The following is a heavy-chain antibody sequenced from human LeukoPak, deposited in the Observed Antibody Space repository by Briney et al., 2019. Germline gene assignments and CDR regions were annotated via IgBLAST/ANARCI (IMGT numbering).Heavy chain of an antibody. CDR2: IYYSGST. D-gene: IGHD3-10*01. V-gene: IGHV4-39*01. CDR3: ARHFRRTMVRGVIIFDEYYFDY. J-gene: IGHJ4*02. CDR1: GGSISSSSYY. Sequence: SETLSLTCTVSGGSISSSSYYWGWIRQPPGKGLEWIGSIYYSGSTYYNPSLKSRVTISVDTSKNQFSLKLSSVTAADTAVYYCARHFRRTMVRGVIIFDEYYFDYWGQGTLVTVSS.